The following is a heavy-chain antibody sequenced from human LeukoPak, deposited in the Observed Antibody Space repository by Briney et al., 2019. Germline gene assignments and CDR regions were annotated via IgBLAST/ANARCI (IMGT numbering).Heavy chain of an antibody. V-gene: IGHV3-9*03. CDR1: GFTFDDYA. CDR2: ISWNSGSI. Sequence: GGSLRLSCAASGFTFDDYAMHWVRQAPGKGLEWVSGISWNSGSIGYADSVKGRFTISRDNAKNSLYLQMNSLRAEDMALYYCAKEYGSGPYYFDYWGQGTLVTVSS. D-gene: IGHD3-10*01. CDR3: AKEYGSGPYYFDY. J-gene: IGHJ4*02.